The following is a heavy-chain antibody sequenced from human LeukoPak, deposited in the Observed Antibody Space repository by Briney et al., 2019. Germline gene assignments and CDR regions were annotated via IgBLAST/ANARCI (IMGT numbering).Heavy chain of an antibody. V-gene: IGHV1-18*01. D-gene: IGHD2-2*03. Sequence: ASVNVSFKCTGCTYSSYGSSWVRQAPGQGREWMGWSSAYNCNTNYTQKLQARATLPTDTSTSTAYMSPSNLTSEDTAGYYFARAGGYCGSISCPYYFDYWRQGSLAAVSS. J-gene: IGHJ4*02. CDR2: SSAYNCNT. CDR3: ARAGGYCGSISCPYYFDY. CDR1: GCTYSSYG.